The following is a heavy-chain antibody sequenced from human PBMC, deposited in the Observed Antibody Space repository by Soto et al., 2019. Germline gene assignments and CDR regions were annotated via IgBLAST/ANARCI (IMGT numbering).Heavy chain of an antibody. J-gene: IGHJ4*02. CDR1: GFTFSSYA. D-gene: IGHD6-6*01. Sequence: GGSLRLSCAASGFTFSSYAMHWVRQAPGKGLEWVAVISYDGSNKYYADSVKGRFTISRDNSKNTLYLQMNSLRAEDTAVYYCASDLYSSSSGGFDYWGQGTLVTVSS. CDR3: ASDLYSSSSGGFDY. CDR2: ISYDGSNK. V-gene: IGHV3-30-3*01.